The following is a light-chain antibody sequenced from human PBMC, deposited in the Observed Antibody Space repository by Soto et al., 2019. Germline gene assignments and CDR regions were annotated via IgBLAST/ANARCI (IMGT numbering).Light chain of an antibody. J-gene: IGLJ1*01. V-gene: IGLV2-8*01. CDR1: SSDVGGYNF. CDR2: EVS. CDR3: SSYAGSTYV. Sequence: QSVLTQPSSASGSPGQSVTISCTGTSSDVGGYNFVSWYQHHPGKAPKLMLYEVSKRPSGVPDRFSGSKSGNTASLTVSGLQAEDEADYYCSSYAGSTYVFGTGTKVTVL.